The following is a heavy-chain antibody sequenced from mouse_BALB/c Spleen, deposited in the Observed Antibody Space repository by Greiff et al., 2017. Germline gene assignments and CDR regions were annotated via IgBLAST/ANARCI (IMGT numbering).Heavy chain of an antibody. CDR1: GYSITSGYY. CDR2: ISYDGSN. Sequence: EVQLVESGPGLVKPSQSLSLTCSVTGYSITSGYYWNWIRQFPGNKLEWMGYISYDGSNNYNPSLKNRISITRDTSKNQFFLKLNSVTTEDTATYYCARRDYRYDAYAMDYWGQGTSVTVSS. J-gene: IGHJ4*01. V-gene: IGHV3-6*02. D-gene: IGHD2-14*01. CDR3: ARRDYRYDAYAMDY.